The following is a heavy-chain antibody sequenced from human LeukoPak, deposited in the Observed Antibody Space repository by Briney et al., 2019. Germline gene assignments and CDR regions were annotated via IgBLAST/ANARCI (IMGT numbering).Heavy chain of an antibody. J-gene: IGHJ5*02. CDR2: IFHSGST. V-gene: IGHV4-38-2*02. CDR1: GYSISSGYH. Sequence: SETLSLTCSVSGYSISSGYHWGWIRQPPGKGLEWIGTIFHSGSTYYNPSLKSRVTISVDTSKNQFSLKLSSVTAADTAVYYCARQDRRWFDPWGQGTLVTVSS. CDR3: ARQDRRWFDP.